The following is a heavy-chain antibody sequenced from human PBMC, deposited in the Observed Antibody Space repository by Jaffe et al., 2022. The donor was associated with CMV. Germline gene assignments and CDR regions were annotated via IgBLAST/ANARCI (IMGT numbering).Heavy chain of an antibody. CDR1: GFTFENYA. J-gene: IGHJ4*02. V-gene: IGHV3-23*01. Sequence: EVHLLESGGGLVQPGGSLRLSCVASGFTFENYAMSWVRQAPGKRLEWVSGISGSGVSTYYLDSVMGRFTISRDKSKNTLFLQMNSLRVEDTGIYYCAKDPWQWLAMGDFDLWGQGTLVTVSS. CDR2: ISGSGVST. CDR3: AKDPWQWLAMGDFDL. D-gene: IGHD6-19*01.